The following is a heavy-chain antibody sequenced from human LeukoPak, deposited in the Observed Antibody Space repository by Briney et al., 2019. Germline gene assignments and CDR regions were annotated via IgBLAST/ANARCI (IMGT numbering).Heavy chain of an antibody. CDR1: GGSISSYY. D-gene: IGHD3/OR15-3a*01. CDR2: VYYSGST. J-gene: IGHJ4*02. V-gene: IGHV4-59*01. CDR3: ARGFVDDVSGAIYHDY. Sequence: SETLSLTCTVSGGSISSYYWSWIRRPPGKGLEWIGYVYYSGSTNYNPSLKSRVTISVDTSKNQFSLKLSSVTAADTAVYYCARGFVDDVSGAIYHDYWGQGTLVTVSS.